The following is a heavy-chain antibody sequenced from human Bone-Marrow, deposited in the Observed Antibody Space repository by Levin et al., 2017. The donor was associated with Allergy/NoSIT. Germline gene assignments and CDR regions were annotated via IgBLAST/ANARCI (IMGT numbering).Heavy chain of an antibody. D-gene: IGHD6-13*01. Sequence: SVKVSCKASGGTFSSYAISWVRQAPGQGLEWMGGIIPIFGTANYAQKFQGRVTITADESTSTAYMELSSLRSEDTAVYYCARVGAAAGTLDPWGQGTLVTVSS. J-gene: IGHJ5*02. CDR2: IIPIFGTA. CDR3: ARVGAAAGTLDP. V-gene: IGHV1-69*13. CDR1: GGTFSSYA.